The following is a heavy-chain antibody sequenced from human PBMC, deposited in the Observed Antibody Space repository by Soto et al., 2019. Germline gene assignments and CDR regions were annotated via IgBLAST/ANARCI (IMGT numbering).Heavy chain of an antibody. Sequence: QVQLVESGGGVVQPGRSLRLSCAASGFTFSSYGMHWVRQAPGKGLEWVAVISYDGSNKYYADSVKGRFTISRDNSKNTLYLQMNSLRAEDTAVYYCAKDSRGSLQYYFDYWGQGTLVTVSS. V-gene: IGHV3-30*18. CDR1: GFTFSSYG. CDR2: ISYDGSNK. D-gene: IGHD6-19*01. J-gene: IGHJ4*02. CDR3: AKDSRGSLQYYFDY.